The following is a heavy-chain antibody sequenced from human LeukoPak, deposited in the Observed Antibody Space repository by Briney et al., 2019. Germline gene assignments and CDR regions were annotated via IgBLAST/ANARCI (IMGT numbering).Heavy chain of an antibody. V-gene: IGHV3-33*06. CDR1: GFMFSRLG. D-gene: IGHD3-16*01. J-gene: IGHJ6*03. CDR3: AKEGDQFRGYLDA. CDR2: IWHDGSVE. Sequence: GGSLRLSCTASGFMFSRLGMQWVRQAPGAGLEWVAMIWHDGSVEEYADSVKGRFTISRDNSQNTLYLQMNILRDDDTAVYYCAKEGDQFRGYLDAWGKGTTVTVSS.